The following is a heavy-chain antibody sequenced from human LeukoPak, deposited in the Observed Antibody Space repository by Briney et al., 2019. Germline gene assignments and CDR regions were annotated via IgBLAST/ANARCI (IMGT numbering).Heavy chain of an antibody. D-gene: IGHD2-8*02. CDR2: IDSNSYI. Sequence: GGSLRLSCAASGFTFSSYTMNWVRQAPGKGLEWVSSIDSNSYIYYADSLKGRFTISRDNAKNSLYLQMNSLRAEDTAVYYCARDRSPTGMDVWGQGTTVTVSS. J-gene: IGHJ6*02. V-gene: IGHV3-21*01. CDR1: GFTFSSYT. CDR3: ARDRSPTGMDV.